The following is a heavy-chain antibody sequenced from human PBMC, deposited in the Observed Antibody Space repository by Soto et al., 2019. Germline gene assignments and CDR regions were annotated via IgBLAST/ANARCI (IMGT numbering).Heavy chain of an antibody. CDR1: GGSISSSHYY. CDR2: IYYSGST. D-gene: IGHD6-19*01. J-gene: IGHJ3*02. Sequence: QLQLQESGPGLVKPSETLSLTCTVSGGSISSSHYYWGWIRQPPGKGLEWIGSIYYSGSTYYNPSFKSRVTLSVDTSKNQFSLYLSSVTTADTALYYCARLGGGIAVTGRAFDIWGQGTMVTVSS. V-gene: IGHV4-39*01. CDR3: ARLGGGIAVTGRAFDI.